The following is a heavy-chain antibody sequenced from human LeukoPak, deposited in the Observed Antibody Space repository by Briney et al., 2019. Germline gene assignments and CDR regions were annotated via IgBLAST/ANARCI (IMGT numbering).Heavy chain of an antibody. Sequence: GGSLRHSCAASGFTFSSYAMNWVRQAPGKGLEWVSAISGSGGSTNYADSVKGRFTISRDNSKNTLYLQINSLRAEDTAVYYCAKGDSSAYTPLDYWGQGTLVTVSS. J-gene: IGHJ4*02. CDR1: GFTFSSYA. CDR3: AKGDSSAYTPLDY. CDR2: ISGSGGST. D-gene: IGHD3-22*01. V-gene: IGHV3-23*01.